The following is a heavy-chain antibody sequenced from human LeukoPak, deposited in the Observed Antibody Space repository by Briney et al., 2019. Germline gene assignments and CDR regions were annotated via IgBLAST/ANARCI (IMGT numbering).Heavy chain of an antibody. CDR1: GGTFSSHA. D-gene: IGHD1-1*01. CDR3: AELEGRWFDP. V-gene: IGHV1-69*06. CDR2: IIPLFGRP. J-gene: IGHJ5*02. Sequence: TVKVSCKPSGGTFSSHAISWVRQAPGHRLEWMGGIIPLFGRPVYAQNFQGRVTSSADKSTSTAYMEVRSLRSEDTAMYYCAELEGRWFDPWGQGTLVSVSS.